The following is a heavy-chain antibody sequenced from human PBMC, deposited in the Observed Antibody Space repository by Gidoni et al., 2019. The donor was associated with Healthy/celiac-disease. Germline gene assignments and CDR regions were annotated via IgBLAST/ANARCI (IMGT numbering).Heavy chain of an antibody. Sequence: HVQLVQSGAEVKKPGASVKASCKPSGYTFTSYYMHWVRQAPGQGLEWMGIINPSGGSTSYAQKFQGRVTMTRDTSTSTVYMELSSRRSEDTAVYYCARDYGDYVVDYWGQGTLVTVSS. D-gene: IGHD4-17*01. CDR1: GYTFTSYY. V-gene: IGHV1-46*01. J-gene: IGHJ4*02. CDR2: INPSGGST. CDR3: ARDYGDYVVDY.